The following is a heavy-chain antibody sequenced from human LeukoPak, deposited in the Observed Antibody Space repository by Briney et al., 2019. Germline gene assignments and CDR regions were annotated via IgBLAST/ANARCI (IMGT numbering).Heavy chain of an antibody. CDR1: GDSTSDFY. CDR3: VLAPNSNWFDF. Sequence: PSETLSLTCTVSGDSTSDFYWNWIRQSPGKGLEWIGNIHCSGSRVYNPSLQSRVTLSIDTSRRQFFLRLNSVTAADTAIYFCVLAPNSNWFDFWGPGSLVTVSS. J-gene: IGHJ5*01. CDR2: IHCSGSR. V-gene: IGHV4-59*03. D-gene: IGHD2-8*01.